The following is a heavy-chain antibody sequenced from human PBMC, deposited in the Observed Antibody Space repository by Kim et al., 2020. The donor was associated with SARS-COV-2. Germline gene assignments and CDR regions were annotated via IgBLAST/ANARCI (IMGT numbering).Heavy chain of an antibody. V-gene: IGHV3-74*01. D-gene: IGHD3-10*01. CDR2: SGT. CDR3: ARDVSGADDY. Sequence: SGTNSADSVKGRFTISRDNAENTLYLQMNSLTADDTAMYFCARDVSGADDYWGQGTLVTVSS. J-gene: IGHJ4*02.